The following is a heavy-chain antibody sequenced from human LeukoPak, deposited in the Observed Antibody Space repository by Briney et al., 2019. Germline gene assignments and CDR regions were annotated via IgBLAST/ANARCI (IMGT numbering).Heavy chain of an antibody. Sequence: GGSLRLSCAASGFTFSTYSMNWVRQAPGKGLEWVSSISSSSTYIYYADSLKGRFTISRDNVKNSLYLQVNSLRAEDAAVYYCARHGLGFLEWTIDYWGQGTLVTVSS. J-gene: IGHJ4*02. D-gene: IGHD3-3*01. V-gene: IGHV3-21*01. CDR1: GFTFSTYS. CDR2: ISSSSTYI. CDR3: ARHGLGFLEWTIDY.